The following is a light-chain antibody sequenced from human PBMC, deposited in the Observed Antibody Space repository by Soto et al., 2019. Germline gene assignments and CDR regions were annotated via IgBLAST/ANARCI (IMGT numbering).Light chain of an antibody. V-gene: IGKV3D-15*01. CDR1: QSVSSN. CDR2: GAS. Sequence: IVLTQSPATLSLSPGERATLSCMASQSVSSNLAWPKQRPGQAPRLLSHGASTRATGVPARFSGGGSGTEFTLTITSLQSEDFAVYWCQQYNNWPLTFGPGTRLEIK. J-gene: IGKJ5*01. CDR3: QQYNNWPLT.